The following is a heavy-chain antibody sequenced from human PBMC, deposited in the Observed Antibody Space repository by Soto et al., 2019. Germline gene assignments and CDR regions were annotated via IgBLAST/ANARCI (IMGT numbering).Heavy chain of an antibody. D-gene: IGHD6-19*01. CDR3: AAANRIAVAGIGY. J-gene: IGHJ4*02. CDR1: GFTFTSSA. Sequence: QMQLVQSGPEVKKPGTSVKVSCKASGFTFTSSAVQWVRQARGQRLEWIGWIVVGSGNTNYAQKFQESVTITRDMSTSTAYMELSSLRSEDTAVYYCAAANRIAVAGIGYWGQGTLVTVSS. CDR2: IVVGSGNT. V-gene: IGHV1-58*01.